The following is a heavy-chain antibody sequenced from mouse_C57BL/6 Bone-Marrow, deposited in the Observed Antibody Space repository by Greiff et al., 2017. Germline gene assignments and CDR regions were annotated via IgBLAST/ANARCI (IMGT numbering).Heavy chain of an antibody. J-gene: IGHJ3*01. Sequence: QVQLQQPGAELVKPGASVKMSCKASGYTFTSYWITWVKQRPGQGLEWIGDIYPGSGSTNYNEKFKSKATLTVDTSSSTAYMQLSSLTSEDSAVYSCARKGIRSFFFAYWGQGTLVTVSA. CDR1: GYTFTSYW. CDR2: IYPGSGST. V-gene: IGHV1-55*01. CDR3: ARKGIRSFFFAY. D-gene: IGHD1-1*01.